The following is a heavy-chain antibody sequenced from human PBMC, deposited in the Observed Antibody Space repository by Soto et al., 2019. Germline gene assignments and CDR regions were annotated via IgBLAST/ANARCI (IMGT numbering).Heavy chain of an antibody. D-gene: IGHD6-25*01. CDR1: GYTFTGYY. CDR3: ARDQQKRPWFDP. Sequence: GASVKVSCKASGYTFTGYYMHWVRQAPGQGLEWMGWINPNSGGTNYAQKLQGRVTMTRDTSISTAYMELSRLRSDDTAVYYCARDQQKRPWFDPWGQGTLVTVSS. CDR2: INPNSGGT. V-gene: IGHV1-2*02. J-gene: IGHJ5*02.